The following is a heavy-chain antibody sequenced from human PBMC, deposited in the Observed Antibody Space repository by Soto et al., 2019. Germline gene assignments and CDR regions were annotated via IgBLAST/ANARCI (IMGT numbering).Heavy chain of an antibody. CDR3: VTNYGAV. CDR2: IYSGGAT. J-gene: IGHJ6*02. Sequence: EVQLVESGGGLVQPGGSLRLSCAVSGFSVTTNHMTWVRQAPGKGLEWVSIIYSGGATDYADSVKGRLTISRDNSKNTLHLQMNSLRGEDTAIYYCVTNYGAVWGQGTTVTVSS. D-gene: IGHD3-16*01. V-gene: IGHV3-66*01. CDR1: GFSVTTNH.